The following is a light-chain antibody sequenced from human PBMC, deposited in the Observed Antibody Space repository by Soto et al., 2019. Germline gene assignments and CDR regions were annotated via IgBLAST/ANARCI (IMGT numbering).Light chain of an antibody. J-gene: IGLJ1*01. CDR1: SSDVGDYNY. V-gene: IGLV2-14*01. CDR3: SSYTSRSYV. CDR2: EVS. Sequence: QSALTQPASVSGSPGQSITICCTGTSSDVGDYNYVSWYQLHPGKAPKVMIYEVSNRPSGISNRFSGSKSGNTASLTISGLQAEDEADYYCSSYTSRSYVFGTGTKLTVL.